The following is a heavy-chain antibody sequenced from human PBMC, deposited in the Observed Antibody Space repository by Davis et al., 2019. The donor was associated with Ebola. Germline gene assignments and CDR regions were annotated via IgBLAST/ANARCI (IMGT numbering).Heavy chain of an antibody. Sequence: PSETLSLTCTVSGGSISSYYWSWIRQPPGKGLEWIGYIYYSGSTNYNPSLKSRVTMSVDTSKNQFSLRLSSVTAADTAVYYCVRGGYYFDYWGQGTLVAVSS. CDR3: VRGGYYFDY. CDR1: GGSISSYY. V-gene: IGHV4-59*12. D-gene: IGHD3-16*01. J-gene: IGHJ4*02. CDR2: IYYSGST.